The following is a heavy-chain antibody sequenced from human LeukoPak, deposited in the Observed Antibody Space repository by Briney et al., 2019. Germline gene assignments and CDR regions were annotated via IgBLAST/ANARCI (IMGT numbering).Heavy chain of an antibody. CDR1: GGTFSSYA. V-gene: IGHV1-46*01. CDR3: ARGVSQTKIDY. J-gene: IGHJ4*02. Sequence: ASVKVSCKASGGTFSSYAISWVRQAPGQGLEWMGIINPSGGSTSYAQKFQGRVTMTRDTSTSTVYMELSSLRSEDTAVYYCARGVSQTKIDYWGQGTLVTVSS. CDR2: INPSGGST. D-gene: IGHD5/OR15-5a*01.